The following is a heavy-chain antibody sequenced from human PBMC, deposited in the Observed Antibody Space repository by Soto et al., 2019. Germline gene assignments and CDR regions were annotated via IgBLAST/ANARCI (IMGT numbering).Heavy chain of an antibody. CDR3: AITMVRGVIITLAY. J-gene: IGHJ4*02. Sequence: GASVKVSCKASGGTFSSSAISWVRQAPGQGLEWMGGIIPIFGTANYAQKFQGRVTITADESTSTAYMELSSLRSEDTAVYYCAITMVRGVIITLAYWGQGTQVTVSS. CDR1: GGTFSSSA. D-gene: IGHD3-10*01. V-gene: IGHV1-69*13. CDR2: IIPIFGTA.